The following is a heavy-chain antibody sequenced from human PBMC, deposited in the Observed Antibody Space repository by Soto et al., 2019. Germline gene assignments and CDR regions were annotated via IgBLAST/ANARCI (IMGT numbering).Heavy chain of an antibody. CDR1: GASISIGTYS. J-gene: IGHJ3*02. V-gene: IGHV4-30-2*01. Sequence: SETLSLTCAVSGASISIGTYSWSWIRQPPGKGLEWIGYIFHTGSTFYNSSLKSRVTISVDRSKNRFSLKLSSVTAADTAVYYCARGHYGGKVDAFDIWGQGTMVTVSS. D-gene: IGHD4-17*01. CDR2: IFHTGST. CDR3: ARGHYGGKVDAFDI.